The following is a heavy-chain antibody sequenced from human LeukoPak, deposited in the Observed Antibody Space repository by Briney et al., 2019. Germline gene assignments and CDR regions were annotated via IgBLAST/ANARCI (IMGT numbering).Heavy chain of an antibody. Sequence: GGSLRLSWAASGFTVSSNYMSWVRQAPGKGLEWVSVIYSGGSTYYADSVKGRFTISRDNSKNTLYLQMNSLRAEDTAVYYCARAGPKSYWGQGTLVTVSS. J-gene: IGHJ4*02. CDR3: ARAGPKSY. CDR1: GFTVSSNY. V-gene: IGHV3-66*01. CDR2: IYSGGST.